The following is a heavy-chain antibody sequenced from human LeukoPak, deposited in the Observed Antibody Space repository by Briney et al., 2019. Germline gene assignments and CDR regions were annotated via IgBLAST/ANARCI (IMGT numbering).Heavy chain of an antibody. Sequence: PGGSLRLSCAASGFTFNNYNMNWVRQAPGKGLEWVSYISYSSSYIYYADSVKGRFTISRDNSKNTLYLQMNSLRAEDTAVYYCAKIKLSWDFDYWGQGTLVTVSS. J-gene: IGHJ4*02. CDR2: ISYSSSYI. CDR3: AKIKLSWDFDY. CDR1: GFTFNNYN. D-gene: IGHD3-10*01. V-gene: IGHV3-21*04.